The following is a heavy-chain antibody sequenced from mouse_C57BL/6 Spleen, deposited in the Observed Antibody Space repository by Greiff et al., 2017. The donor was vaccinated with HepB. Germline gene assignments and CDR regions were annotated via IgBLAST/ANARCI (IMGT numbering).Heavy chain of an antibody. Sequence: VQLQQSGAELVKPGASVKLSCKASGYTFTEYTIHWVKQRSGQGLEWIGWFYPGSGSIKYNEKFKDKATLTADKSSSTVYMELSRLTSEDSAVYFCARHEGVSYYYGSYYFDYWGQGTTLTVSS. D-gene: IGHD1-1*01. CDR1: GYTFTEYT. CDR2: FYPGSGSI. V-gene: IGHV1-62-2*01. CDR3: ARHEGVSYYYGSYYFDY. J-gene: IGHJ2*01.